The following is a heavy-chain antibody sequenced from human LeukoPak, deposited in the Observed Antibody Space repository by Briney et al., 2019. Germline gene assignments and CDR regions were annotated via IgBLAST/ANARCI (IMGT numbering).Heavy chain of an antibody. Sequence: GGSLRLSCAASGFTFSSYARSWIRQAPGKGLEWVSYMSRSSDTIYHADSVKGRFTISRDNAKNSLYLQMNSLRAEDTAVYYCARYGSGSYYRDPFGYWGQGTLVTVSS. D-gene: IGHD3-10*01. J-gene: IGHJ4*02. CDR2: MSRSSDTI. CDR3: ARYGSGSYYRDPFGY. CDR1: GFTFSSYA. V-gene: IGHV3-48*01.